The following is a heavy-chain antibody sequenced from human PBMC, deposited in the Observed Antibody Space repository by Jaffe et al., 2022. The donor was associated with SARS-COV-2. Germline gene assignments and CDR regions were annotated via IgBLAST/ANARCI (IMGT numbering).Heavy chain of an antibody. CDR3: ARALHYCGGGSCYSGDAYDF. V-gene: IGHV3-23*01. CDR2: IGSNGLKT. CDR1: EFNFSSYG. Sequence: EVQLLESGGGLLQPGGSLRLSCAASEFNFSSYGMNWVRQAPGKGLEWVSGIGSNGLKTFFADFVKGRFTISRDNSKNTVFLQMNSLRVEDTAIYYCARALHYCGGGSCYSGDAYDFWGKGTKVTVSS. D-gene: IGHD2-15*01. J-gene: IGHJ3*01.